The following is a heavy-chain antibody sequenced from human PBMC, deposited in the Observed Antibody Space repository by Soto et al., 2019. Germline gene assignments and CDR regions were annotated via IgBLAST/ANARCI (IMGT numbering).Heavy chain of an antibody. CDR3: AREVVGDYDILTGYYRPNYGMDV. CDR2: INPSGGST. D-gene: IGHD3-9*01. V-gene: IGHV1-46*01. CDR1: GYTFTSYY. Sequence: ASVKVSCKASGYTFTSYYMHWVRQAPGQGLEGMGIINPSGGSTSYAQKFQGRVTMTRDTSTSTVYMELSSLGSEDTAVYYCAREVVGDYDILTGYYRPNYGMDVWGQGTTVTVSS. J-gene: IGHJ6*02.